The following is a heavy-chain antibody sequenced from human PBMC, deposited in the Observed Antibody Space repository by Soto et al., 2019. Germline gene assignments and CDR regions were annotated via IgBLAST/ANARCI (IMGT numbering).Heavy chain of an antibody. V-gene: IGHV3-9*01. CDR1: GITFSSSV. D-gene: IGHD6-6*01. J-gene: IGHJ4*02. Sequence: GGSLRLSCAASGITFSSSVMNWVRQAPGKGLEWVSGISWNSGSIGYADSVKGRFTISRDNAKNSLYLQMNSLRAEDTALYYCAKDFEYSSSSAHFDYWGQGTLVTVSS. CDR3: AKDFEYSSSSAHFDY. CDR2: ISWNSGSI.